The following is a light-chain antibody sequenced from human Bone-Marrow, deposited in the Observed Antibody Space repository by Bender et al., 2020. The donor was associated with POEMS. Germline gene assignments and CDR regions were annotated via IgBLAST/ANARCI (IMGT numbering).Light chain of an antibody. CDR2: EVT. CDR3: AAWDDSLSGLWV. Sequence: QSALTQPPSASGSPGQSLTISCTGTTTDIGTFNSVSWYQHHPGKAPKLILFEVTRRPSGVPDRFSGSKSGTSASLAISGLRSEDEADYYCAAWDDSLSGLWVFGGGTKLTVL. V-gene: IGLV2-8*01. J-gene: IGLJ3*02. CDR1: TTDIGTFNS.